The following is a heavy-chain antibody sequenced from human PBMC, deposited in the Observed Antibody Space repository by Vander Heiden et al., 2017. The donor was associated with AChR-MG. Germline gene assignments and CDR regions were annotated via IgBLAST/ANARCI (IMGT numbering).Heavy chain of an antibody. V-gene: IGHV1-69*01. CDR1: GGTFRSYA. J-gene: IGHJ3*02. CDR2: IIPIFGTA. D-gene: IGHD3-10*01. Sequence: QVQLVQSGAEVKKPGSSVKVSCKASGGTFRSYAISGVRQAPGQGLEWMGGIIPIFGTANYAQKFQGRVTITADESTSTAYMELSSLRSEDTAVYYCARGDYYGSGSYYNVNDAFDIWGQGTMVTVSS. CDR3: ARGDYYGSGSYYNVNDAFDI.